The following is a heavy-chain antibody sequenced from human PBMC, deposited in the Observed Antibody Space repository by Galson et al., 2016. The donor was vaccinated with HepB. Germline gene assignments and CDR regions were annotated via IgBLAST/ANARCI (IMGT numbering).Heavy chain of an antibody. CDR2: ITSGGTT. V-gene: IGHV3-23*01. CDR1: GFSFSSYA. CDR3: AKRPYSYGWHYGMDV. Sequence: SLRLSCAASGFSFSSYAMSWVRQAPGKGLEWVSGITSGGTTYYADYVKGRFTISRDNSKHILYLQMKSLRDEDTAVYYCAKRPYSYGWHYGMDVWGQGTTVTVSS. D-gene: IGHD5-18*01. J-gene: IGHJ6*02.